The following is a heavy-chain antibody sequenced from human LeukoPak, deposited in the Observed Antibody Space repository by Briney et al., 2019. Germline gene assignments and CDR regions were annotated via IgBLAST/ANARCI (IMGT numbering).Heavy chain of an antibody. CDR3: ARGHTTGLPLNWFDP. D-gene: IGHD3-9*01. Sequence: SETLSLTCAVYGGSFSNYYWTWTRQSPGKGLEWIGEINHSGSTNYNPSLKSRVTISVDTSKNQFSLKLSSVTAADTAVYYCARGHTTGLPLNWFDPWGQGTLVTVSS. CDR1: GGSFSNYY. CDR2: INHSGST. V-gene: IGHV4-34*01. J-gene: IGHJ5*02.